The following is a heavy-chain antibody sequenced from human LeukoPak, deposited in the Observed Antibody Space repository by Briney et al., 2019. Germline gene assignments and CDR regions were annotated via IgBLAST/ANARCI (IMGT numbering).Heavy chain of an antibody. CDR3: ARDNVKTAFDP. CDR2: ISSSSSYI. CDR1: GFTFSSYS. V-gene: IGHV3-21*01. Sequence: PGGSLRLSCAASGFTFSSYSMNWVRQAPGKGLEWVSSISSSSSYIYYADSVKGRFTISRDNAKNSLYLQMNSLGAEDTAVYYCARDNVKTAFDPWGQGTLVTVSS. D-gene: IGHD1-1*01. J-gene: IGHJ5*02.